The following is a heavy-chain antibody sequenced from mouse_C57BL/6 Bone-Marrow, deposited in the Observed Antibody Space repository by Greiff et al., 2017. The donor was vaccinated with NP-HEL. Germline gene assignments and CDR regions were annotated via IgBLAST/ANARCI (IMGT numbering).Heavy chain of an antibody. CDR1: GYSITSGYY. D-gene: IGHD1-1*01. CDR2: ISYDGSN. J-gene: IGHJ3*01. CDR3: AREGYYGSLFAY. Sequence: EVKLEESGPGLVKPSQSLSLTCSVTGYSITSGYYWNWIRQFPGNKLEWMGYISYDGSNNYNPSLKNRISITRDTSKNQFFLKLNSVTTEDTATYYCAREGYYGSLFAYWGQGTLVTVSA. V-gene: IGHV3-6*01.